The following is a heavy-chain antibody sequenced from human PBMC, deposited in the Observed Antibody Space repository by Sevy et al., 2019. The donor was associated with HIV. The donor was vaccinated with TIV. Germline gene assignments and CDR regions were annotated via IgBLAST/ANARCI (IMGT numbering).Heavy chain of an antibody. Sequence: GGSLRLSCAASGFSFSNAWMSWVRQAPGKGLEWVGRIKSKTEGATRDFAAPVKGRLLISRDDSRNTVYLQMNSLKTEDTAVYFCTAGVGASDFDYWGQGTLVTVSS. J-gene: IGHJ4*02. CDR3: TAGVGASDFDY. CDR2: IKSKTEGATR. V-gene: IGHV3-15*01. D-gene: IGHD1-26*01. CDR1: GFSFSNAW.